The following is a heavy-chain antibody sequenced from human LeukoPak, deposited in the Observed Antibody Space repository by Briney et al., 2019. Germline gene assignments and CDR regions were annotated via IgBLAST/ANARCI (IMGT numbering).Heavy chain of an antibody. CDR2: INPNSGGT. CDR1: GYTFTGYY. Sequence: ASVKVSCKASGYTFTGYYMHWVRQALGQGLEWMRWINPNSGGTNYAQKFQGRVTMTRDTSISTAYMELSRLRSDDTAVYYCARRSAPNYNDYWGQGTLVTVSS. V-gene: IGHV1-2*02. CDR3: ARRSAPNYNDY. J-gene: IGHJ4*02. D-gene: IGHD3-10*01.